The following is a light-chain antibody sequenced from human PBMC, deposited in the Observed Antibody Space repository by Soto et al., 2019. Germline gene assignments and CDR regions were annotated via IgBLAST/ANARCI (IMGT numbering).Light chain of an antibody. CDR2: DAS. V-gene: IGKV3-11*01. Sequence: EIVLTQSPATLSLSPGERATLSCRASQSVRSYLAWYQQKSGQAPRLLIYDASNRATDIPARFSGSGSGTDFTLTISSLDPEDSAVYYCHQRSKWPLTFGGGTKVEIK. J-gene: IGKJ4*01. CDR3: HQRSKWPLT. CDR1: QSVRSY.